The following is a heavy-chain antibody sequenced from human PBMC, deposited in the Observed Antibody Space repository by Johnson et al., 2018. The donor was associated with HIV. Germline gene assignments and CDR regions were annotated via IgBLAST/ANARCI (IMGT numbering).Heavy chain of an antibody. Sequence: QVQLVESGRGVVQPGTSLRLSCAASGFTFSDFFMSWIRQAPGKGLEWVAYMSTSGSTKFYADSVKGRFTISRDNAKNSLYLQMNSLRAEDTAVYYCARGEEMATILIWGQGTMVTVSS. V-gene: IGHV3-11*04. CDR3: ARGEEMATILI. CDR2: MSTSGSTK. CDR1: GFTFSDFF. D-gene: IGHD5-24*01. J-gene: IGHJ3*02.